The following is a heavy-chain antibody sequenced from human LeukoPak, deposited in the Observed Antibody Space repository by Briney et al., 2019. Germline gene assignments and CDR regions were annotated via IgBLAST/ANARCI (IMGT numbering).Heavy chain of an antibody. Sequence: PGGSLRLSCAASGFTFSNAWMSWVRQAPGKGLEWVGRIKSKTDGGTTDYAAPVKGRFTISGDDSKNTLYLQMNSLKTEDTAVYYCTTVLRFLESDARDYWGQGTLVTVSS. CDR2: IKSKTDGGTT. CDR3: TTVLRFLESDARDY. D-gene: IGHD3-3*01. J-gene: IGHJ4*02. CDR1: GFTFSNAW. V-gene: IGHV3-15*01.